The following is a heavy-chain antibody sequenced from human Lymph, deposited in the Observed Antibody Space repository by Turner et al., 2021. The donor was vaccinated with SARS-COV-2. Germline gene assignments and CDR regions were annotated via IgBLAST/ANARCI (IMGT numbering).Heavy chain of an antibody. CDR2: ISVSGGST. CDR1: GFPVNNYA. J-gene: IGHJ6*02. Sequence: EVQLLESGVDLVQPGGSLWLSCAASGFPVNNYAMSWVRQAPGKGLEWVSTISVSGGSTYYADSVKGRFIISRDNSKNTLYLQKNSLRAEDTAVYYCANLYPTVSWEFPYGMDVWGQGTTVTVSS. D-gene: IGHD3-16*01. V-gene: IGHV3-23*01. CDR3: ANLYPTVSWEFPYGMDV.